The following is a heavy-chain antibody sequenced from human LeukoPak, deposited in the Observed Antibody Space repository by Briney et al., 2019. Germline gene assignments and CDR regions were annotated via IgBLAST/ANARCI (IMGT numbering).Heavy chain of an antibody. CDR2: IIPIFGTA. Sequence: ASVKVSCKASGGTFSSYAISWVRQAPGQGLEWMGGIIPIFGTANYAQKFQGRVTITTDESTSTAYTELSSLRSEDTAVYYCARTRNWNYPSYFDYWGQGTLVTVSS. J-gene: IGHJ4*02. D-gene: IGHD1-7*01. CDR3: ARTRNWNYPSYFDY. CDR1: GGTFSSYA. V-gene: IGHV1-69*05.